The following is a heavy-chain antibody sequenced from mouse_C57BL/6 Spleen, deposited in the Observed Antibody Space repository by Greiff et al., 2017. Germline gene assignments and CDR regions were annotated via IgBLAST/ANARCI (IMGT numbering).Heavy chain of an antibody. V-gene: IGHV1-64*01. CDR1: GYTFTSYW. J-gene: IGHJ3*01. Sequence: QVQLQQPGAELVKPGASVKLSCKASGYTFTSYWMHWVKQRPGQGLEWIGMIHPNSGSTNYNEKFKSKATLTVDKSSSTAYMQLSILTSEDSAVYYCARWGTTGGGAYWGQGTLVTVSA. D-gene: IGHD2-14*01. CDR2: IHPNSGST. CDR3: ARWGTTGGGAY.